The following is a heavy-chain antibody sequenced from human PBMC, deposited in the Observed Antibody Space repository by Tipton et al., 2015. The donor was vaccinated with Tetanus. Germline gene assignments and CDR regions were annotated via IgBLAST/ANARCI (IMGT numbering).Heavy chain of an antibody. D-gene: IGHD5-12*01. CDR3: ARATGGFRGYDYVDF. CDR2: IGGDGDGI. Sequence: SLRLSCAASEFSFSSYAMTWVRQAPGKGLEWVSVIGGDGDGIQYADSVKGRFTISRDNSKNTLYLQMNSLRAEDTAVYYCARATGGFRGYDYVDFWGQGTLVAVSS. CDR1: EFSFSSYA. V-gene: IGHV3-23*01. J-gene: IGHJ4*02.